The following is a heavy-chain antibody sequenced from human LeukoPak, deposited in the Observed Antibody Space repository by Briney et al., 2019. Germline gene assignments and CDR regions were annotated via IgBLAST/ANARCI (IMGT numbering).Heavy chain of an antibody. D-gene: IGHD2-21*02. Sequence: ASVKVSCKASGYTFTSYGISWMRQAPGQGLEWMGWISAYNGNTNYAQKLQVRVTMTTDTSTSTAYMELRSLRSDDTAVYYCARDPAEENCGGDCYSPNFDYWGQGTLVTVSS. V-gene: IGHV1-18*01. CDR3: ARDPAEENCGGDCYSPNFDY. J-gene: IGHJ4*02. CDR2: ISAYNGNT. CDR1: GYTFTSYG.